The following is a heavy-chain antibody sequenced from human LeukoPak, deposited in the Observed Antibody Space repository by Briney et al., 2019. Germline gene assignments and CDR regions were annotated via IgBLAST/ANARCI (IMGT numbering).Heavy chain of an antibody. Sequence: GASVKVSCKASGGTFSSYAISWVRQGPGQGLEWMGGIIPISGTANYAQKFQGRVTITADESSSTAYMELSSLRSEDTAVYYCARDPLTGYSSSNYYYMDVWGKGTTVTISS. J-gene: IGHJ6*03. CDR1: GGTFSSYA. CDR3: ARDPLTGYSSSNYYYMDV. CDR2: IIPISGTA. V-gene: IGHV1-69*13. D-gene: IGHD6-13*01.